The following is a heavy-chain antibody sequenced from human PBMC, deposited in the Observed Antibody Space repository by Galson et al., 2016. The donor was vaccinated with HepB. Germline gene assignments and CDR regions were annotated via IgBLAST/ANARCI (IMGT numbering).Heavy chain of an antibody. V-gene: IGHV4-39*07. D-gene: IGHD1-26*01. CDR1: GDSFSSSDFY. Sequence: SETLSLTCTVSGDSFSSSDFYWAWIRQPPGKGLEWIGCIYYSGGTYYNPSLKSRVTMSIDTSKNQFSLKLSSVTAADKALYSCARGNTQGDWFDPGGQGRLVTVSS. J-gene: IGHJ5*02. CDR2: IYYSGGT. CDR3: ARGNTQGDWFDP.